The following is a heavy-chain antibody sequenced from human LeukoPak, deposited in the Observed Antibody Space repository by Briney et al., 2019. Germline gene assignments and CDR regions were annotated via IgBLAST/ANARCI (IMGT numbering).Heavy chain of an antibody. CDR2: ISSSSSYI. V-gene: IGHV3-21*01. CDR1: GFTFSSYS. J-gene: IGHJ3*02. CDR3: VLVAARGFDI. D-gene: IGHD2-15*01. Sequence: PGGSLRLSCAASGFTFSSYSMNWVRQAPGKGLEWVSSISSSSSYIYYADSVKGRFTISRDNAKNSLYLQINSLRAEDTAVYYCVLVAARGFDIWGQGTMVTVSS.